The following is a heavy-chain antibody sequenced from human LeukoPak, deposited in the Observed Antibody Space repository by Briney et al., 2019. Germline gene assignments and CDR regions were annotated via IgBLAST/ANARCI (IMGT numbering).Heavy chain of an antibody. CDR2: INPSGGST. CDR1: GYTFTSYY. J-gene: IGHJ4*02. V-gene: IGHV1-46*01. Sequence: AASVKVSCKASGYTFTSYYMHWVRQAPGQGLEWMGIINPSGGSTSYAQKFQGRVTMTRDTSTSTVYMELSSLRSEDTAVYYCARVVSPNYDFWSGYFDYWGQGTLVTVSS. CDR3: ARVVSPNYDFWSGYFDY. D-gene: IGHD3-3*01.